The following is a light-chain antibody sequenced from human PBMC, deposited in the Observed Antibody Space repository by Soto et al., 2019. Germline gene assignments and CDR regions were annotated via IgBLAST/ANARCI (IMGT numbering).Light chain of an antibody. CDR2: GAS. V-gene: IGKV3-20*01. Sequence: EIVLTQSPGTLSVSPGDTATLSCRASQSVRSTYFAWYQQKPGPAPRLLIHGASSRATGIPDRFSGSGSGTDFTLTISSLEPEDFAVYYCQQYGSSLSITFGQGTRLEIK. CDR1: QSVRSTY. CDR3: QQYGSSLSIT. J-gene: IGKJ5*01.